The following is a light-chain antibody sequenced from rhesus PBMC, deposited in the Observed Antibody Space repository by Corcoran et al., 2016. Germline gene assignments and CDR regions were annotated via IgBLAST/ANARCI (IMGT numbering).Light chain of an antibody. CDR3: LQYNSDPYS. CDR2: AAS. V-gene: IGKV1-43*02. CDR1: QVISTY. J-gene: IGKJ2*01. Sequence: DIQMTQSPSSLSASVGDRVTITCRASQVISTYLNWYQQKPGKAPKRLIYAASSLESGVPSRFSGSGSGTDFTLPISSLQPEDFATYYCLQYNSDPYSFGQGTKVEIK.